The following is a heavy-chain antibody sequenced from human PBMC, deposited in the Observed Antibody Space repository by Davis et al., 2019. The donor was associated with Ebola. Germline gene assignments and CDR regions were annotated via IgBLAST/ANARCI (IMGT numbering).Heavy chain of an antibody. J-gene: IGHJ6*02. Sequence: GESLKISCAASGFTFSSYWMSWVRQAPGKGLEWVANIKQDGSEKYYVDSVKGRFTISRDNAKNSLYLQMNSLRAEDTAVYYCTRRENYYGMDVWGQGTTVTVSS. CDR3: TRRENYYGMDV. V-gene: IGHV3-7*03. CDR2: IKQDGSEK. D-gene: IGHD1-26*01. CDR1: GFTFSSYW.